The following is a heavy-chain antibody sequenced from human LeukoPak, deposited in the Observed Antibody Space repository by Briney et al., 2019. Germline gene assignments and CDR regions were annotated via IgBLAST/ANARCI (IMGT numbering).Heavy chain of an antibody. CDR2: IKSKTDGGTT. CDR1: GFTFSNAW. V-gene: IGHV3-15*01. D-gene: IGHD3-10*01. Sequence: GGSLRLSCAASGFTFSNAWMSWVRQAPGKGLEWVGRIKSKTDGGTTDYAAPVKGRFTISRDDSKNTLYLQMNSLRAEDTAVYYCASRGLGSVDYWGQGTLVTVSS. CDR3: ASRGLGSVDY. J-gene: IGHJ4*02.